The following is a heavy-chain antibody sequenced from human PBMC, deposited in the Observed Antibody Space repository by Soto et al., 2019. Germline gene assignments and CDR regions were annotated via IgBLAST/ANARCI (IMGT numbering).Heavy chain of an antibody. D-gene: IGHD3-16*01. CDR1: GGSFSGYY. CDR2: INHSGST. J-gene: IGHJ1*01. V-gene: IGHV4-34*01. Sequence: QVQLQQWGAGLLKPSETLSLTCAVYGGSFSGYYWSWIRQPPGKGLEWIGEINHSGSTNYNPSLKSRVTISVDTSKNQFSLKLCCVTAADTAVYYCARCVTYRRRAGWGYWGQGTLVTVSS. CDR3: ARCVTYRRRAGWGY.